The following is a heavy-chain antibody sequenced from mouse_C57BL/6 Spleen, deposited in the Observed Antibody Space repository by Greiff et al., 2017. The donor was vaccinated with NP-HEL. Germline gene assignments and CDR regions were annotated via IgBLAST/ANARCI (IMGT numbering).Heavy chain of an antibody. V-gene: IGHV5-4*03. CDR3: ARLITTVVEGAMDY. J-gene: IGHJ4*01. CDR1: GFTFSSYA. CDR2: ISDGGSYT. Sequence: EVKLQESGGGLVKPGGSLKLSCAASGFTFSSYAMSWVRQTPEKRLEWVATISDGGSYTYYPDNVKGRFTISRDNAKNNLYLQMSHLKSEDTAMYYCARLITTVVEGAMDYWGQGTSVTVSS. D-gene: IGHD1-1*01.